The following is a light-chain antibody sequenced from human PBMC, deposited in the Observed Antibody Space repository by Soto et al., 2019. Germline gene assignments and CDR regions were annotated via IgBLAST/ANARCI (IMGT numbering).Light chain of an antibody. CDR3: QHGET. CDR2: DAS. J-gene: IGKJ1*01. Sequence: DIPMTQSPSTLSASVGDRVTITCRASQSISSWLAWYQQKPGKAPKLLIYDASSLESGVPSRFSGSGSGTEFTLTISSLQPDDFATYYCQHGETFGQGTKVEIK. V-gene: IGKV1-5*01. CDR1: QSISSW.